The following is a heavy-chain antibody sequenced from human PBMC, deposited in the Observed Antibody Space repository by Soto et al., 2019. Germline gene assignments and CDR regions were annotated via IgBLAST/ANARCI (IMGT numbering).Heavy chain of an antibody. V-gene: IGHV4-59*05. CDR1: GGSTKNYY. CDR2: VYYSGDT. J-gene: IGHJ4*02. Sequence: PSETLSLTCTVSGGSTKNYYWSWIRQPPGKGLEWIGSVYYSGDTYYNPSLKSRVSISVDTSKNQFFLKMYSVTAADTAVYYCASPMTSYGDYYNWGQGTLVTVSS. CDR3: ASPMTSYGDYYN. D-gene: IGHD4-17*01.